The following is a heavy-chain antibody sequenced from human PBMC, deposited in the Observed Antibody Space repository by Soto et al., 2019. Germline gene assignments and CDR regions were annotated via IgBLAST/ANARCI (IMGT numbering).Heavy chain of an antibody. CDR2: IYYSGST. J-gene: IGHJ4*02. Sequence: PSETLSLTCTVSGGSISSYYWSWIRRPPGKGLEWIGYIYYSGSTNYNPSLRSRVTISVDTSKNQFSLKLSSVTAADTAVYYCARFGAYSSSYFDYWGQGTLLTVS. D-gene: IGHD6-6*01. CDR3: ARFGAYSSSYFDY. V-gene: IGHV4-59*08. CDR1: GGSISSYY.